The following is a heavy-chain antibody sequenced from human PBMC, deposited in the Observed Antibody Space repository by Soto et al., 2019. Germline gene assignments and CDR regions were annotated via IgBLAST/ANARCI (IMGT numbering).Heavy chain of an antibody. CDR2: IYYSGST. CDR1: GGSVSTGVHY. D-gene: IGHD6-13*01. V-gene: IGHV4-61*08. CDR3: ARGYYTSWYWFDR. J-gene: IGHJ2*01. Sequence: QVQLQESGPGLVKPSETLSLTCTVSVSGGSVSTGVHYWSWIPQPPGKGLEWIGYIYYSGSTNYNPSLKSRVTIAVDTSKNQFSLKLTSVTAADTAVYYCARGYYTSWYWFDRWGRGTLVTVSS.